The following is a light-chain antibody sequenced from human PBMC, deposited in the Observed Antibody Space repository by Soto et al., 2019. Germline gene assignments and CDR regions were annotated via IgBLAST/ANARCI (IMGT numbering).Light chain of an antibody. J-gene: IGKJ3*01. CDR1: QAIRDD. Sequence: AIQMTQSPSSLSASVGDRVTITCRASQAIRDDLGWYQQKPGKAPKSLIYGASHLHSGVPSRFSGSGYDTDFTLTISSLQPEDFATYYCLQDDSYPLTFGPGTKGDIK. V-gene: IGKV1-6*01. CDR2: GAS. CDR3: LQDDSYPLT.